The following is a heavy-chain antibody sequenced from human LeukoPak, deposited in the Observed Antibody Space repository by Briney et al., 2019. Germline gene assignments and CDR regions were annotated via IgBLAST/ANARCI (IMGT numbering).Heavy chain of an antibody. D-gene: IGHD6-19*01. Sequence: PGGSLRLSCAASGXTFSSYSMNWVRQAPGKGLEWVSYISSSGSSIFYADSVKGRFTISRDNAKNSLYLQMNSLRDEDTAVYYCARAHSSGYSSGWYSGYWGQGTLVTVSS. V-gene: IGHV3-48*02. CDR2: ISSSGSSI. J-gene: IGHJ4*02. CDR1: GXTFSSYS. CDR3: ARAHSSGYSSGWYSGY.